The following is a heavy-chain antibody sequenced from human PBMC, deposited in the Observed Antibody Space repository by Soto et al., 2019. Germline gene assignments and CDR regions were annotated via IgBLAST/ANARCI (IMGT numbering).Heavy chain of an antibody. J-gene: IGHJ4*02. CDR2: ISGSGETT. CDR1: GFTFSNYA. D-gene: IGHD2-15*01. CDR3: AKDYGGSDGYFDY. V-gene: IGHV3-23*01. Sequence: VGSLRLSCAASGFTFSNYAMAWVRQAPGKGLEWVSSISGSGETTYYADSVKGRFTISRDNSKNTLYLQMSSLRAEDTAIYYCAKDYGGSDGYFDYWGQGTLVTVSS.